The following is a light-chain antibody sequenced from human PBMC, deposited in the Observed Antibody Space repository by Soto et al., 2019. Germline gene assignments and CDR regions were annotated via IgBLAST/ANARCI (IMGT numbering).Light chain of an antibody. J-gene: IGLJ1*01. V-gene: IGLV1-44*01. CDR1: SSNIGSNT. CDR2: SNN. Sequence: VLTQPPSASGTPGQRVTISCSGSSSNIGSNTVNWYQQLPGTAPKLLIYSNNQRPSGVPDRFSGSKSGTSASLAISGLQSEDEADYYCAAWDDSLNGVFGTGTKVTVL. CDR3: AAWDDSLNGV.